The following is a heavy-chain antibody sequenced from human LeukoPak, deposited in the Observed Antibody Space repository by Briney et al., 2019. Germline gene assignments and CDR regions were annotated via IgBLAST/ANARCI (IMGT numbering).Heavy chain of an antibody. CDR2: ISAYNGNT. Sequence: ASVKVSCKASGYTFTNYGISWVRQAPGQGLEWIGWISAYNGNTNYAQKLQGRVTMTTDPSTSTAYMELRSLRSDDTAVYYCARDSLGYCTNGVCGFRRTPSGYWGQGTLVTVSS. D-gene: IGHD2-8*01. V-gene: IGHV1-18*01. J-gene: IGHJ4*02. CDR1: GYTFTNYG. CDR3: ARDSLGYCTNGVCGFRRTPSGY.